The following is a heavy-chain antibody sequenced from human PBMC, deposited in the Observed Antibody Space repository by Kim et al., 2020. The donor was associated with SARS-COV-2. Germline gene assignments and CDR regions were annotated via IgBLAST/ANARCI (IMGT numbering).Heavy chain of an antibody. D-gene: IGHD1-1*01. CDR2: LNNGGTSS. J-gene: IGHJ4*02. Sequence: GGSLRLSCTASGVSVTTYWMHWVRQVPGKGLQWVSRLNNGGTSSTYADFVKGRFAISRDNLKATLYLRMTSLRAEDTAVYFCARGGGTGSLLDYWGQG. CDR3: ARGGGTGSLLDY. V-gene: IGHV3-74*01. CDR1: GVSVTTYW.